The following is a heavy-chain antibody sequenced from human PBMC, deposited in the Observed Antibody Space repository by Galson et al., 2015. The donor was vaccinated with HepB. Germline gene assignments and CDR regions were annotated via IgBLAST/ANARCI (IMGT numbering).Heavy chain of an antibody. CDR3: ARGGRYFDL. CDR2: TYYRSTWYN. J-gene: IGHJ2*01. CDR1: GDSVSSDSGA. V-gene: IGHV6-1*01. D-gene: IGHD3-16*01. Sequence: GDSVSSDSGAWRWIRQSPSRGLEWLGRTYYRSTWYNDYAVSVKSRITINPDTSRNQFSLQLNSVTPEDTAVYYCARGGRYFDLWGRGTLVTVSS.